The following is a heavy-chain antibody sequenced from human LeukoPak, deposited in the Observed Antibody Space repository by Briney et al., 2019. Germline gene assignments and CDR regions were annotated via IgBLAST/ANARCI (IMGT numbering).Heavy chain of an antibody. CDR2: IYYSGST. J-gene: IGHJ4*02. V-gene: IGHV4-59*12. Sequence: KSSETLSLTCTVSSGSISSYYWNWIRQPPGKGLEWLGYIYYSGSTKYNPSLKSRVTISVDTSKNQFSLQLNSVAPEDTAVYYCARDVVGMGGYGAYVGLPLDYWDQGTLVTVSS. D-gene: IGHD5-12*01. CDR3: ARDVVGMGGYGAYVGLPLDY. CDR1: SGSISSYY.